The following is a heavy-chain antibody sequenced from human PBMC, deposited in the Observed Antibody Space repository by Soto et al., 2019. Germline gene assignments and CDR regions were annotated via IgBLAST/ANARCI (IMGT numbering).Heavy chain of an antibody. CDR3: AKKVNSGPGSQYFDY. CDR2: FRTSGDGGTT. CDR1: GFTFSSYS. V-gene: IGHV3-23*01. Sequence: XGSLRLSCSASGFTFSSYSMSWVRQAPGKGLEWVSGFRTSGDGGTTYYADSVKGRFTISRDNSKNMLFLQMNSLRAEDTAIYYCAKKVNSGPGSQYFDYWGQGTLVTVSS. D-gene: IGHD3-10*01. J-gene: IGHJ4*02.